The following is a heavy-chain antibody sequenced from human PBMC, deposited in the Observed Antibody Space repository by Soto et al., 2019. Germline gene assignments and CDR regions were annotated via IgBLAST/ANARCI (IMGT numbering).Heavy chain of an antibody. Sequence: GGSLRLSCAASGFTFSSYGMHWVRQAPGKGLEWVAVISYDGSNKDYADSVKGRFTISRDNSKDTLYLQMNSLRAEDTAVFYCAKGPDGSGTGSNYYGMDVWGQGTTVTVSS. J-gene: IGHJ6*02. CDR2: ISYDGSNK. V-gene: IGHV3-30*18. CDR3: AKGPDGSGTGSNYYGMDV. CDR1: GFTFSSYG. D-gene: IGHD3-10*01.